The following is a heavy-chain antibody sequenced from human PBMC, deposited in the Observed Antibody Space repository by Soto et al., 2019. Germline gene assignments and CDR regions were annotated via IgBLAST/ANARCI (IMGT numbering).Heavy chain of an antibody. CDR1: GGSISSGDYY. CDR3: ARGALWFEY. V-gene: IGHV4-30-4*01. CDR2: IYYSGST. J-gene: IGHJ5*01. Sequence: SETLSLTXTVSGGSISSGDYYWSWIRQPPGKGLEWIGYIYYSGSTYYNPSLKSRVTISVDTSKNQFSLKLSSVTAADTAVYYRARGALWFEYWGQGTLVTVSS.